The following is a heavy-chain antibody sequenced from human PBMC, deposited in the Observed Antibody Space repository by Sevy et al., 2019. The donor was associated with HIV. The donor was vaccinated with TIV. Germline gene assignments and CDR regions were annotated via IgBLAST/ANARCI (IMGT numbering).Heavy chain of an antibody. CDR3: AKEPVAAAGTSDYFEY. Sequence: GGSLRLSCVASGFTFSSYAMSWVRQAPGQGLEWVSVISGNGDSTYYADSVKGRFTISRDNSKNTLYLQMISLRADETAVYYCAKEPVAAAGTSDYFEYWGQGTLVTVSS. CDR2: ISGNGDST. D-gene: IGHD6-13*01. J-gene: IGHJ4*02. V-gene: IGHV3-23*01. CDR1: GFTFSSYA.